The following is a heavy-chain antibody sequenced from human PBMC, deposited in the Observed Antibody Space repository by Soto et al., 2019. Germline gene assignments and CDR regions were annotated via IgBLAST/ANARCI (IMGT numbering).Heavy chain of an antibody. J-gene: IGHJ4*01. CDR2: ISSDGSHK. Sequence: QVQLVESGGGVVQPGRSLRLSCAASGFTFSSYGMHWVRQAPGKGLEWVAVISSDGSHKYYPDSVKGRFSISRDNSKNTLYLQMNSLRAEDTGVYYWAKDSRIVVVTAPYDDWGHGTLVTVSA. V-gene: IGHV3-30*18. CDR3: AKDSRIVVVTAPYDD. CDR1: GFTFSSYG. D-gene: IGHD2-21*02.